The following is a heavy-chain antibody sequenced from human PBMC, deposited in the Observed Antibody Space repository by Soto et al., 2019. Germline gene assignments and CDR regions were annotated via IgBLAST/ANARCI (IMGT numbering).Heavy chain of an antibody. CDR3: ARAPTPTPTPAGHYYYYYYMDV. V-gene: IGHV3-66*01. CDR2: IYSGGST. J-gene: IGHJ6*03. CDR1: GFTVSSNY. Sequence: QPGGSLRLSCAASGFTVSSNYMSWVRQAPGKGLEWVSVIYSGGSTYYADSVKGRFTISRDNSKNTLYLQMNSLRAEDTAVYYCARAPTPTPTPAGHYYYYYYMDVWGKGTTVTVSS.